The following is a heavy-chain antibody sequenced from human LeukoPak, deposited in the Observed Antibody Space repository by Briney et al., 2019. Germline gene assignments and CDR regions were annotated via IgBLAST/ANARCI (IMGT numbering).Heavy chain of an antibody. CDR2: ISGSGTIT. CDR3: AKLRGRWLVSRDAFDI. V-gene: IGHV3-23*01. J-gene: IGHJ3*02. D-gene: IGHD6-19*01. Sequence: HPGGSLRLSCAASGFTFSNYHMNWVRQAPGKGLEWISYISGSGTITYHADSVKGRFTISRDNSKNTLYLQMNSLRAEDTAVYYCAKLRGRWLVSRDAFDIWGQGTMVTVSS. CDR1: GFTFSNYH.